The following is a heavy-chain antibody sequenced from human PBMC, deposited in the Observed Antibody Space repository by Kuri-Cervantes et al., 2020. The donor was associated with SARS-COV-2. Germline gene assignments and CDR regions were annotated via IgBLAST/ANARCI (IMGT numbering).Heavy chain of an antibody. CDR2: FKSKSAGGTI. CDR3: ARDGGYSSSWYGFSEYYFDY. D-gene: IGHD6-13*01. V-gene: IGHV3-15*01. CDR1: GFTFSDAW. J-gene: IGHJ4*02. Sequence: GESLKISCVASGFTFSDAWMSWVRQTPGKGLEWIGRFKSKSAGGTIVYAAPVQGRFTISRDNSKNTLYLQMNSLRAEDTAVYYCARDGGYSSSWYGFSEYYFDYWGQGTLVTVSS.